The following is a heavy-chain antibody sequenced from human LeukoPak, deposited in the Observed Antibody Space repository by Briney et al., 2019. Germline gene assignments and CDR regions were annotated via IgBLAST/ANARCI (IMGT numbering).Heavy chain of an antibody. CDR3: ARARVPTAMGAFDI. Sequence: HAGGSLRLSCTASGFTFNSYWTPWVRQAPGKGLEWVADIKHDGSAKYYVDSVKGRFTISRDNAKNSLYLQMNSLRAEDTAVYYCARARVPTAMGAFDIWGQGTMVTVSS. CDR2: IKHDGSAK. V-gene: IGHV3-7*01. J-gene: IGHJ3*02. D-gene: IGHD2-2*01. CDR1: GFTFNSYW.